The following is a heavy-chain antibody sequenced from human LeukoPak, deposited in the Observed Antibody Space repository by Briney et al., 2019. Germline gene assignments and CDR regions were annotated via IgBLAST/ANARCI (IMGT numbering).Heavy chain of an antibody. Sequence: GGSLRLSCAASGFTFTSHEMNWVRQAPGKGLEWVSYINGDGGTTYYADSVKGRFTISRDNAKNSLYLQMNSLRAEDTAVYYCARSHSYGYYWGQGTLVTVSS. CDR2: INGDGGTT. J-gene: IGHJ4*02. CDR1: GFTFTSHE. V-gene: IGHV3-48*03. CDR3: ARSHSYGYY. D-gene: IGHD5-18*01.